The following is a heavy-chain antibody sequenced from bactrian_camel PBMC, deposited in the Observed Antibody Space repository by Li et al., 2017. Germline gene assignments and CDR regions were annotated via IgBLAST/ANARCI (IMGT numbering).Heavy chain of an antibody. CDR3: AAALRDYRCYTNAGYND. V-gene: IGHV3S59*01. J-gene: IGHJ4*01. CDR2: IMTTGKNT. Sequence: DVQLVESGGGSVAAGGSLRLSCAVSSYTDRSCMGWFRQASGKERESVAAIMTTGKNTYYADSVKGRFTISKNNAKDALYLQMNSLKTEDTAMYYCAAALRDYRCYTNAGYNDWGQGTQVTVS. D-gene: IGHD3*01. CDR1: SYTDRSC.